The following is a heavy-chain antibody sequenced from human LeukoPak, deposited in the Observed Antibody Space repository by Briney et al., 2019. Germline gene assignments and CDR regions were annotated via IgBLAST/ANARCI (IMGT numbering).Heavy chain of an antibody. D-gene: IGHD2-2*02. CDR1: GFTFSAYW. CDR3: AKQVVPAAIRVTYYFDY. J-gene: IGHJ4*02. V-gene: IGHV3-74*01. Sequence: GGSLRLSCAASGFTFSAYWMHWVRQVPGKGLEWVSGISRDGGTTSYADYVKGRFSISRDNSKNTLYLQMNSLRAEDTAVYYCAKQVVPAAIRVTYYFDYWGQGTLVTVSS. CDR2: ISRDGGTT.